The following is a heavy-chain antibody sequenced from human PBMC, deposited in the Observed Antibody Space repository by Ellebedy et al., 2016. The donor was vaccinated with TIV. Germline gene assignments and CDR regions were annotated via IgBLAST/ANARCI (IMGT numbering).Heavy chain of an antibody. CDR1: GYTFTSYY. D-gene: IGHD6-19*01. J-gene: IGHJ3*02. V-gene: IGHV1-46*01. CDR2: INPSGGST. Sequence: ASVKVSXXASGYTFTSYYMHWVRQAPGQGLEWMGIINPSGGSTSYAQKFQGRVTMTRDTSTSTVYMELGSLRSEDTAVYYCARVEAVAGSRHAFDIWGQGTMVTVSS. CDR3: ARVEAVAGSRHAFDI.